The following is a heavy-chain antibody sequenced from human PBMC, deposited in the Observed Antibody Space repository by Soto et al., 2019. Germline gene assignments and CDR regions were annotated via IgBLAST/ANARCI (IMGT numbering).Heavy chain of an antibody. CDR1: GFTFSTTW. D-gene: IGHD3-22*01. CDR2: IKQDESEK. Sequence: GGSLRLSCAASGFTFSTTWMSWVRQTPGKGLEWVATIKQDESEKYYVDSVKGRFTVTRDNAKNSLYLQMDSLRVEDTAIYYCARGDYFDRRFDNWGQGALVTVSS. V-gene: IGHV3-7*03. J-gene: IGHJ4*02. CDR3: ARGDYFDRRFDN.